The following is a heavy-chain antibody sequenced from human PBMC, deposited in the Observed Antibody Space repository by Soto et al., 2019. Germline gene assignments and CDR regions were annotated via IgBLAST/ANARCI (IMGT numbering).Heavy chain of an antibody. CDR1: GYTFSSYA. D-gene: IGHD3-10*01. Sequence: GGSLRLSCAASGYTFSSYAMSWVRQAPGKGLEWVSAISGSGGSTYYADSVKGRFTISRDNSKNTLYLQMNSLRAEDTAVYYCAKMNVLLWFGELGYNWFDPWGQGTLVTVSS. V-gene: IGHV3-23*01. J-gene: IGHJ5*02. CDR2: ISGSGGST. CDR3: AKMNVLLWFGELGYNWFDP.